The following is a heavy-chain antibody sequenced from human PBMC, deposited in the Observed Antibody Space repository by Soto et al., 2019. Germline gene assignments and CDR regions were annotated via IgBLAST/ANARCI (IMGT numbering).Heavy chain of an antibody. V-gene: IGHV3-21*01. D-gene: IGHD2-2*03. Sequence: GGSLRLSCAASGFTFNTAWLTWVRQAPGEGLEWVSSISSSSSYIYYADSVKGRFTISRDNAKNSLYLQMNSLRAEDTAVYYCAREMDIVVVPAATAANYYYYGMDVWGQGTTVTVSS. CDR3: AREMDIVVVPAATAANYYYYGMDV. J-gene: IGHJ6*02. CDR1: GFTFNTAW. CDR2: ISSSSSYI.